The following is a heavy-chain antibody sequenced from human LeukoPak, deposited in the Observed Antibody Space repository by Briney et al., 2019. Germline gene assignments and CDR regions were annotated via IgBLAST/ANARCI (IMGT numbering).Heavy chain of an antibody. CDR3: ARGQDFDWLLEEDY. CDR2: IIPIFGTA. Sequence: SVKVSCKASGGTFSSYAIGWVRQAPGQGLEWMGGIIPIFGTANYAQKFQGRVTITADESTSTAYMELSSLRSEDTAVYYCARGQDFDWLLEEDYWGQGTLVTVSS. J-gene: IGHJ4*02. V-gene: IGHV1-69*13. D-gene: IGHD3-9*01. CDR1: GGTFSSYA.